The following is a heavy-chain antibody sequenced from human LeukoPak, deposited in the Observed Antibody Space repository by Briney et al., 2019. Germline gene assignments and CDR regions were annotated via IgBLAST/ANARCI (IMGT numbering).Heavy chain of an antibody. J-gene: IGHJ4*02. CDR3: AKASAGSSWYFGDDY. D-gene: IGHD6-13*01. V-gene: IGHV3-11*01. Sequence: GGSLRLSCAASGFTFSDYYMSWIRQAPGKGLEWVSYISSSGSTIYYADSVKGRFTISRDNAKNSLYLQMNSLRAEDTAVYYCAKASAGSSWYFGDDYWGQGSLVTVSS. CDR2: ISSSGSTI. CDR1: GFTFSDYY.